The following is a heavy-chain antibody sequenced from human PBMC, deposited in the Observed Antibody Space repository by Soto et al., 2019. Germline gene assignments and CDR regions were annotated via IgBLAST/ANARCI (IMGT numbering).Heavy chain of an antibody. CDR2: IWYDGSKK. Sequence: QVQLVESGGGVVQPGRSLRLSCAASGFTFSSYGMHWVRQAPGKGLEWVAVIWYDGSKKYYADSVKGRFTISRDNSKNTLYLQMNSLRAEDTAVYYCARAATYYYGSEAFDYWGQGTLVTVSS. D-gene: IGHD3-10*01. V-gene: IGHV3-33*01. CDR3: ARAATYYYGSEAFDY. CDR1: GFTFSSYG. J-gene: IGHJ4*02.